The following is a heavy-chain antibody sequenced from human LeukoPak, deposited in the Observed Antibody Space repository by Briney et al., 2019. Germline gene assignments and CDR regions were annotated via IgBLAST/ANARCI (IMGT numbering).Heavy chain of an antibody. V-gene: IGHV3-7*01. CDR3: ARDGGSGADY. CDR1: GFTFNNYY. J-gene: IGHJ4*02. CDR2: IMRDGNEK. D-gene: IGHD3-16*01. Sequence: GGSLRLSCATSGFTFNNYYMTWVRQAPGKGLEWVAHIMRDGNEKHYVDSVKGRLTISRDNAKNSLYLQMNSLRAEDTAVYYCARDGGSGADYWGQGTLVSVSS.